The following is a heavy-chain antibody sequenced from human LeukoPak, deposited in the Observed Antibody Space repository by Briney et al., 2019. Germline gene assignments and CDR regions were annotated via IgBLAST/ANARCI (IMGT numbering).Heavy chain of an antibody. D-gene: IGHD2-15*01. J-gene: IGHJ5*02. CDR3: ARAGAVVDNWFDP. Sequence: ASVTVSCKASGGTFSSYAISWVRQAPGQGLEWMGGIIPIFGTANYAQKFQGRVTITADKSTSTAYMELSSLRPEDTAVYYCARAGAVVDNWFDPWGQGTLVTVSS. V-gene: IGHV1-69*06. CDR1: GGTFSSYA. CDR2: IIPIFGTA.